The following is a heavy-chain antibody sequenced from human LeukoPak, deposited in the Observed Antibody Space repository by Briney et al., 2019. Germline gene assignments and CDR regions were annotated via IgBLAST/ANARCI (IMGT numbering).Heavy chain of an antibody. CDR1: GFTFSSYG. CDR2: IWSDGSNK. D-gene: IGHD5-18*01. J-gene: IGHJ4*02. V-gene: IGHV3-33*01. Sequence: PGGSLRLSCAASGFTFSSYGMHWVRQAPGKGLEWVAVIWSDGSNKYYADSVKGRFTISRDNAKNALYLQMNSLTAEDTALYHCARDRSYGSFDFWGQGTLVTVSS. CDR3: ARDRSYGSFDF.